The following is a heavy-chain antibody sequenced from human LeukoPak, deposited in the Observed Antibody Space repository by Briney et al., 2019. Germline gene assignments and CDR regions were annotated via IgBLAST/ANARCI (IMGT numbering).Heavy chain of an antibody. V-gene: IGHV1-69*01. D-gene: IGHD3-22*01. J-gene: IGHJ4*02. CDR1: GGTFSSYA. Sequence: GASVKVSCKASGGTFSSYAISWVRQAPGQGLEWMGGIIPIFGTANYAQKFQGRVTITADESTSTAYMELSSLRSEDTAVYYCARGNHYYDSSSYYYDPFDYWGQGTLVTVSS. CDR2: IIPIFGTA. CDR3: ARGNHYYDSSSYYYDPFDY.